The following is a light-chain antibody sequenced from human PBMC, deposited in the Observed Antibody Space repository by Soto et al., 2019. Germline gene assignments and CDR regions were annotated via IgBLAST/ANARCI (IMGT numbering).Light chain of an antibody. J-gene: IGLJ1*01. CDR1: SSDVGDYNY. Sequence: QSALTQPASVSGSPGQSITISCTGTSSDVGDYNYVSWYQQHPGKAPKLMIYDVSKRPSGVPDRFSGSKSGNTASLTISGLQAEDEADYYCCSYAGSYSLYVFGTGTKVTVL. CDR3: CSYAGSYSLYV. V-gene: IGLV2-11*01. CDR2: DVS.